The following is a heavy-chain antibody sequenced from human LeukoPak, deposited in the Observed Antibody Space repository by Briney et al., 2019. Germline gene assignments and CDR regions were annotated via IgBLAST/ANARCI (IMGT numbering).Heavy chain of an antibody. CDR3: AREGQYYDILTGYYRDAFDI. CDR2: VPYDANDK. J-gene: IGHJ3*02. D-gene: IGHD3-9*01. Sequence: GGSLRLSCAASGFSFSSHGMHWVRQVPGKGLEWVAFVPYDANDKFYADSVKGRFTISRDNSKNTLYLQVNSLRAGDTAVYYCAREGQYYDILTGYYRDAFDIWGQGTMVTVSS. CDR1: GFSFSSHG. V-gene: IGHV3-30*02.